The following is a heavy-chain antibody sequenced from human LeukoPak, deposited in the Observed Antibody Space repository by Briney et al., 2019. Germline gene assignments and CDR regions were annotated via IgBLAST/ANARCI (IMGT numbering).Heavy chain of an antibody. CDR2: ISAYNGNP. D-gene: IGHD3-22*01. J-gene: IGHJ4*02. Sequence: ASVKVSCKASGYTFTSYGISWVRQAPGQGLEWMGWISAYNGNPNYAQKLQGRVTMTTDTSTSTAYMELRSLRSDDTAVYYCARDKLGYYDSSLPFDYWGQGTLVTVSS. CDR1: GYTFTSYG. CDR3: ARDKLGYYDSSLPFDY. V-gene: IGHV1-18*01.